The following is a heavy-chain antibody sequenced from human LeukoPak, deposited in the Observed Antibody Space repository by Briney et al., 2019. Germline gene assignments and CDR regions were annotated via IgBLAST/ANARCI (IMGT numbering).Heavy chain of an antibody. J-gene: IGHJ4*02. Sequence: TSETLSLTCTVSGGSISSYYWSWIRQPPGKGLEWIGYIYYSGGTNYNPSLKSRVTISVDTSKNQFSLRLSSVTAADTAVYYCARHREATGDFDYWGQGTLVTVSS. CDR1: GGSISSYY. CDR2: IYYSGGT. CDR3: ARHREATGDFDY. D-gene: IGHD5-12*01. V-gene: IGHV4-59*08.